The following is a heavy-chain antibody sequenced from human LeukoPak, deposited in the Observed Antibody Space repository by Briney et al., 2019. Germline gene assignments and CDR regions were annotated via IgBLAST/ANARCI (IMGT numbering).Heavy chain of an antibody. CDR1: GFTLGRYW. Sequence: GGSLRLSCAASGFTLGRYWMHWFRQAPGAGLVWVARSNSDGKITDYADSVRGRFTTSRDNTKNTVYLQMSSLRAEDTGVYYCARDHHDFWSGYPNYWGQGTLVIVSS. J-gene: IGHJ4*02. CDR3: ARDHHDFWSGYPNY. CDR2: SNSDGKIT. V-gene: IGHV3-74*01. D-gene: IGHD3-3*01.